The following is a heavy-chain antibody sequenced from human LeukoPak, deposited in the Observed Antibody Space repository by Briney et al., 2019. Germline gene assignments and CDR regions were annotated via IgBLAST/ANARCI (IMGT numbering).Heavy chain of an antibody. V-gene: IGHV1-69*04. Sequence: ASVKVSCKASGGTFSSYAISWVRQAPGQGLEWMGRIIPILGIANYAQKFQGRVTITADKSTSTAYMELSSLRSEDTAVYYCAKDLIAVAGTLSDWGQGTLVTVSS. CDR2: IIPILGIA. CDR3: AKDLIAVAGTLSD. D-gene: IGHD6-19*01. J-gene: IGHJ4*02. CDR1: GGTFSSYA.